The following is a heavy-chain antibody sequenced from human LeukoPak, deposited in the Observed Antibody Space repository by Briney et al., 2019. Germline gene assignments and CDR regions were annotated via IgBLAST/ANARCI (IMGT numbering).Heavy chain of an antibody. CDR1: GGSISPYY. J-gene: IGHJ4*02. CDR3: AGHLYSATYYY. Sequence: PSETLSLTCTVSGGSISPYYWSWIRQPPGKGLEWIGYIHSSGNTNYNPALKSRVTISVDTSKNQFSLKVTSVTAADTAVYYCAGHLYSATYYYWGQETLVTISS. CDR2: IHSSGNT. D-gene: IGHD1-26*01. V-gene: IGHV4-59*08.